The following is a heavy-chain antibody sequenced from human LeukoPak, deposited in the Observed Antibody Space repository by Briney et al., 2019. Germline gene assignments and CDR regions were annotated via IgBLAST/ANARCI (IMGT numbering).Heavy chain of an antibody. CDR2: IYYSGST. CDR3: ARHCDILTALSCFDY. CDR1: GGSISSSSYY. V-gene: IGHV4-39*01. D-gene: IGHD3-9*01. J-gene: IGHJ4*02. Sequence: KPSETLSLTCTVSGGSISSSSYYWGWIRQPPGKGLEWIGSIYYSGSTYYNPSLKSRVTISVDTSKNQFSLQLSSVTAADTAVYYCARHCDILTALSCFDYWGQGTLVTVSS.